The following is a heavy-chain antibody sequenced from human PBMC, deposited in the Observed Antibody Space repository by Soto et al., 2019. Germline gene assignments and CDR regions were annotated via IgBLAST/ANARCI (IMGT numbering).Heavy chain of an antibody. V-gene: IGHV4-34*01. CDR2: ISHSGST. Sequence: SETLSLTCAVYGGSFSGYSWTWIRQPPGRGLEWIGEISHSGSTNYNPSLKSRVTISVDTSKNQFSLKLSSVTAADTAVYYCARGRGGARTGTTFRYYYYYGMDVWGQGTTVTVSS. J-gene: IGHJ6*02. D-gene: IGHD1-7*01. CDR3: ARGRGGARTGTTFRYYYYYGMDV. CDR1: GGSFSGYS.